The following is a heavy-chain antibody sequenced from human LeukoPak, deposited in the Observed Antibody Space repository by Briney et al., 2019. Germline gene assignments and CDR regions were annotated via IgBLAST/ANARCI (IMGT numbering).Heavy chain of an antibody. V-gene: IGHV5-10-1*01. CDR1: GYSFTNYW. CDR2: IDPSDSYT. D-gene: IGHD6-25*01. J-gene: IGHJ4*02. Sequence: GESLKISCKGSGYSFTNYWISWVRQMPGKGLEWMGRIDPSDSYTNYSPSFQGHVTISADKSISTAYLQWSGLKASDTAMYYCARHLNSGSPRNDYWGQGTLVTVSS. CDR3: ARHLNSGSPRNDY.